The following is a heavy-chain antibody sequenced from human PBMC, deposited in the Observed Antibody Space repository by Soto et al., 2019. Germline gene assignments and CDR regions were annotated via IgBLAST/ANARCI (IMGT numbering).Heavy chain of an antibody. CDR3: ARSLIVVVITPRFDY. Sequence: GGSLRLSCAASGFTFSSYAMHWVRQAPGKGLEWVAVISYDGSNKYYADSVNGRFTISRDNSKNTLYLQMNSLRAEDTAVYYCARSLIVVVITPRFDYWGQGTLVTVSS. CDR1: GFTFSSYA. CDR2: ISYDGSNK. V-gene: IGHV3-30-3*01. D-gene: IGHD3-22*01. J-gene: IGHJ4*02.